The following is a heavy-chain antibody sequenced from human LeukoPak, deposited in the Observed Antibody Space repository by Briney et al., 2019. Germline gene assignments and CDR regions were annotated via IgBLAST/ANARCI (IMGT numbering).Heavy chain of an antibody. V-gene: IGHV1-8*01. J-gene: IGHJ5*02. Sequence: ASVNVSCKASGYTFASYDINWVRQATGQGVEWMGWMNPNSGNTGYAQKFQGRVTMTRNTSISTAYMELSSLRSEDTAVYYCARVEGQIFGVVIGPNWFDPWGQGTLVTVSS. CDR1: GYTFASYD. CDR3: ARVEGQIFGVVIGPNWFDP. D-gene: IGHD3-3*01. CDR2: MNPNSGNT.